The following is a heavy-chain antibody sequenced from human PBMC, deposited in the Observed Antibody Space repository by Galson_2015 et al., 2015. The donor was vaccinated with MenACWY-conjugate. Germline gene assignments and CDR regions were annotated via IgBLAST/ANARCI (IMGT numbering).Heavy chain of an antibody. D-gene: IGHD1-26*01. CDR3: ASGGTHPRRFLNWIDP. J-gene: IGHJ5*02. Sequence: DTLSLTCTVSGGSIRNYYWSWIRQPPGKALEWIGYMYYSETPRYNPSLKSRVTISVDTSRDQFSLKLSSVNAADTAVYYCASGGTHPRRFLNWIDPWGQGSLVTASS. CDR1: GGSIRNYY. V-gene: IGHV4-59*01. CDR2: MYYSETP.